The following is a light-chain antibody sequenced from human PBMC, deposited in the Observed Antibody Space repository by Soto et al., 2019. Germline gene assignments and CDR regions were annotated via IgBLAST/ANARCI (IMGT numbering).Light chain of an antibody. Sequence: AIQLTQSPSSLSASVGDRVTITCRASQDISSALAWFHQKPGEGPKLLIYDASRLESGVPSRFSGSGAGTDFALSFSSLQPEDFATYYCQQFSSYPYTFGQGTKLEIK. CDR3: QQFSSYPYT. V-gene: IGKV1-13*02. CDR1: QDISSA. J-gene: IGKJ2*01. CDR2: DAS.